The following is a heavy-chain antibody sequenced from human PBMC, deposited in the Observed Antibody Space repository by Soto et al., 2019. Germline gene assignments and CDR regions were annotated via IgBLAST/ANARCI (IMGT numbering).Heavy chain of an antibody. CDR3: ARGYCSSTSCFMAHKKYNWFDP. D-gene: IGHD2-2*01. CDR1: GGSISSSSYY. Sequence: SETLSLTCTVSGGSISSSSYYWGWIRQPPGKGLEWIGSIYYSGSTYYNPSLKSRVTISVDTSKNQFSLKLSSVTAADTAVYYCARGYCSSTSCFMAHKKYNWFDPWGQGTLVTVSS. CDR2: IYYSGST. V-gene: IGHV4-39*01. J-gene: IGHJ5*02.